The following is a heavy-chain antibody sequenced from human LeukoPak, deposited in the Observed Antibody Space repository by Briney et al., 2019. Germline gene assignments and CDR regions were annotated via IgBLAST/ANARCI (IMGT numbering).Heavy chain of an antibody. V-gene: IGHV7-4-1*02. CDR2: INTNTGSP. CDR1: GYTFTSYA. J-gene: IGHJ4*02. CDR3: ACYDCGDY. D-gene: IGHD2-2*01. Sequence: RASVKVSCKASGYTFTSYAMNWVRQVPGQGLEWMGWINTNTGSPTYAQAFTGRFVFSLDTSVSTAYLQISSLKTEDTAAYYCACYDCGDYWGQGTLVTVSS.